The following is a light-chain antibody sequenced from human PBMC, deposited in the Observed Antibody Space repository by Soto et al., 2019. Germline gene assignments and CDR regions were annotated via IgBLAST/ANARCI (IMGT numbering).Light chain of an antibody. CDR1: SSDVGGYSY. V-gene: IGLV2-14*01. Sequence: QSALTQPASVSGSPGQSITISCTGTSSDVGGYSYVSWYQQHPGKAPKLMIYDVSNRPSGVSNRFSGSKSGNTASLTISGLQAEDEADYYCQSYDSSLSGYVVFGGGTKLTVL. CDR2: DVS. J-gene: IGLJ2*01. CDR3: QSYDSSLSGYVV.